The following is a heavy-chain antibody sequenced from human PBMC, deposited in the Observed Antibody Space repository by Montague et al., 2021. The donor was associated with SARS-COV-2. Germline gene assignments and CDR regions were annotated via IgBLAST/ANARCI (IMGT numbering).Heavy chain of an antibody. J-gene: IGHJ4*02. CDR1: GGSISSSSYY. V-gene: IGHV4-39*01. Sequence: SETLSLTCTVSGGSISSSSYYWGWIRQPPGKGLEWIGSIYYSGSTYYNPSLKSRVTISVDTSKNQLSLKLSSVTAADTAVYYCARLGSRSYYTLGYWGQGTLVTVSS. CDR3: ARLGSRSYYTLGY. CDR2: IYYSGST. D-gene: IGHD3-10*01.